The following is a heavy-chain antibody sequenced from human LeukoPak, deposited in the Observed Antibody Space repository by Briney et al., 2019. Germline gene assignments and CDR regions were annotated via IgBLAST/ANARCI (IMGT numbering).Heavy chain of an antibody. CDR3: ARESPYCSSTSCYKGFDP. Sequence: GRSLRLSCAASGFTFSSYGMHWVRQAPGKGLEWVAVIWYDGSNKYYADSVKGRFTISRDNSKNTLYPQMNSLRAEDTAVYYCARESPYCSSTSCYKGFDPWGQGTLVTVSS. D-gene: IGHD2-2*02. CDR1: GFTFSSYG. V-gene: IGHV3-33*01. CDR2: IWYDGSNK. J-gene: IGHJ5*02.